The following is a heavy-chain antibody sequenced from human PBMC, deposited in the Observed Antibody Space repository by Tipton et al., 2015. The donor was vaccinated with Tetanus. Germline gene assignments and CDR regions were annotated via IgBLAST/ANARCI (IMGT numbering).Heavy chain of an antibody. CDR3: AREAKDYYYYGMDV. Sequence: TLSLTCTVSGGSISSYYWSWIRQPAGKGLEWIGRIYTSGSTNYNPSLKSRVTMSVDTSKNQFSLKLSSVTAADTAVYYCAREAKDYYYYGMDVWGQGTTVTVSS. V-gene: IGHV4-4*07. CDR1: GGSISSYY. J-gene: IGHJ6*02. CDR2: IYTSGST.